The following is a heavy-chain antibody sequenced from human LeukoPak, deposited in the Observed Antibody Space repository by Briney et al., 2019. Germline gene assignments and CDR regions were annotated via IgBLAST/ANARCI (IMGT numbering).Heavy chain of an antibody. CDR3: ARGPDGAGDFWYFEY. CDR1: GYTFTGHY. D-gene: IGHD3-3*01. Sequence: GASVKVSCKASGYTFTGHYMHWVRQAPGQGLEWMGWINPNSGVTHFAQKFQGRVTMTRDTSISTASMELSSLKSVDTAVYFCARGPDGAGDFWYFEYWGQGTLVTVSS. CDR2: INPNSGVT. J-gene: IGHJ4*02. V-gene: IGHV1-2*02.